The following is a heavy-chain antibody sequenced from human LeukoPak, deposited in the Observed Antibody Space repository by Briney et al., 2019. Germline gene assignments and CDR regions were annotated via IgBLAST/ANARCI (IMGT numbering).Heavy chain of an antibody. J-gene: IGHJ6*03. CDR1: GYSFTSYW. D-gene: IGHD2-8*01. CDR3: ARHRNEGYYFYMDV. V-gene: IGHV5-51*01. CDR2: IYPGDSDT. Sequence: GESLKISCKGSGYSFTSYWIGWVRQMPGKGLEWMGIIYPGDSDTRYSPSFHGQVTMSVDQSISTAFLQWSSLKASDTAMYYCARHRNEGYYFYMDVWGKGTTVTVSS.